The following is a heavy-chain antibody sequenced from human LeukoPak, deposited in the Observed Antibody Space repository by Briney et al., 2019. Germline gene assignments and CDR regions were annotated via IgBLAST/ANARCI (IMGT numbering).Heavy chain of an antibody. CDR1: GGSFSGYY. Sequence: PSETLSLTCAVYGGSFSGYYWSWIRQPPGKGLEWSGEINHSGSTNYNPSLKSRVTISVDTSKNQFSLKLSSVTAADTAVYYCARGGAATSILPRNAFDIWGQGTMVTVSS. D-gene: IGHD2-21*01. CDR3: ARGGAATSILPRNAFDI. J-gene: IGHJ3*02. CDR2: INHSGST. V-gene: IGHV4-34*01.